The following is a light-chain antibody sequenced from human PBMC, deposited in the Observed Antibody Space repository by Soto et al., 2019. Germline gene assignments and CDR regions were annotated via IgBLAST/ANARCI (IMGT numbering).Light chain of an antibody. CDR3: SSYAGSSTFVV. J-gene: IGLJ2*01. CDR2: EGS. V-gene: IGLV2-23*03. CDR1: SSDVGSYNL. Sequence: QSALTQPASVSGSPGQSITISCTGTSSDVGSYNLVSWYQQHPGKAPKLMIYEGSTRPSGVSNRFSGSKSGNTASLTISGLQAEDEADYYCSSYAGSSTFVVFGGGTKLTVL.